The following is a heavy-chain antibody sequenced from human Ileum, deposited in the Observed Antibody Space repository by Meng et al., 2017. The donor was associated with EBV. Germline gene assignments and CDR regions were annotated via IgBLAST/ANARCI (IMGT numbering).Heavy chain of an antibody. CDR1: GYTFSNYG. CDR3: ARAGNGGSYYFTY. D-gene: IGHD1-26*01. Sequence: RVQLRAEVKKPGDSVKVSCKVSGYTFSNYGISWLRQAPGQGLEWMGWISAYNGNTNYAQNLQGRVTMTTDTSTGTAYMEVRSLRSDDTAVFYCARAGNGGSYYFTYWGQGTLVTVSS. J-gene: IGHJ4*02. V-gene: IGHV1-18*01. CDR2: ISAYNGNT.